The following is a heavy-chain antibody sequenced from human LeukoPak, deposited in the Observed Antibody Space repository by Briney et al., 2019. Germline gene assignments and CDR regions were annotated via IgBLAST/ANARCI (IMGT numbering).Heavy chain of an antibody. J-gene: IGHJ4*02. Sequence: GGSLRLSCAASGFTFSSYAMSGVRQAPGKGLEWVSAISDSGGRTYYVDSVKGRFTISRDNSKNTLYLQMNGLRAEDTAVYYCAKRPAAKYFDYWGQGTLVTVSS. D-gene: IGHD2-2*01. CDR1: GFTFSSYA. CDR3: AKRPAAKYFDY. V-gene: IGHV3-23*01. CDR2: ISDSGGRT.